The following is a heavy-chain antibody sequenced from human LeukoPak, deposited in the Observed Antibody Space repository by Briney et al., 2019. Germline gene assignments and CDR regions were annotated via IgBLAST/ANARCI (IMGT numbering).Heavy chain of an antibody. V-gene: IGHV4-30-4*08. D-gene: IGHD3-22*01. J-gene: IGHJ6*03. CDR1: GGSISSGDYY. CDR3: AREGRPGVSSGSPRGPSVYYYYMDV. Sequence: SQTLSLTCTVSGGSISSGDYYWSWIRQPPGKGLEWIGYIYYSGSTYYNPSLKSRVTISVDTSKNQFSLKLSSVTAADTAVYYCAREGRPGVSSGSPRGPSVYYYYMDVWGKGTTVTVSS. CDR2: IYYSGST.